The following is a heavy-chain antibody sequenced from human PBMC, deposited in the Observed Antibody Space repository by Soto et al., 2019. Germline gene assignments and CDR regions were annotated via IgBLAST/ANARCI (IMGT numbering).Heavy chain of an antibody. D-gene: IGHD3-10*01. CDR3: ARDSGYGSGSSVNHYLDS. Sequence: EEQLVASGGGLVQPGGSLGLYCGASGFTLRSYWMRWGRRAPGQGLGWLATIKTDASGEKDVDFVKGRFTVSRDNAKDSLYLQMDSLRAENTAVYYFARDSGYGSGSSVNHYLDSCGRGTLFTVSS. CDR2: IKTDASGE. CDR1: GFTLRSYW. J-gene: IGHJ4*01. V-gene: IGHV3-7*01.